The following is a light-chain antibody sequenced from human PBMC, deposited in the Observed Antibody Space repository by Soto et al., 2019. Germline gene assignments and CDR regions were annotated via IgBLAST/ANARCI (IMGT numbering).Light chain of an antibody. V-gene: IGKV1-39*01. J-gene: IGKJ1*01. CDR1: QSISSY. CDR3: QQSYSTRWT. CDR2: AAS. Sequence: DIQMTQSPSSLSASVGDRVTITCRASQSISSYLNGYQQKPGKAPKLLIYAASSLQSGVSSRFSGSGSGTDFTLTISSLQPEDFATYYCQQSYSTRWTFGQGTKVEIK.